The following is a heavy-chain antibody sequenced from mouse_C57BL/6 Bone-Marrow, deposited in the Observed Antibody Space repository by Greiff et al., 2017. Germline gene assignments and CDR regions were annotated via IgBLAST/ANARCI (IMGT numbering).Heavy chain of an antibody. V-gene: IGHV1-82*01. D-gene: IGHD1-1*01. Sequence: VQLQESGPELVKPGASVKISCKASGYAFSSSWMNWVKQRPGKGLEWIGRIYPGDGDTNYNGKFKGKATLTADKSSSTAYMQLHRLPSEDSAVYFGARGGHITAVVAGSFDYWGQGTTVTVSS. CDR3: ARGGHITAVVAGSFDY. CDR2: IYPGDGDT. J-gene: IGHJ2*01. CDR1: GYAFSSSW.